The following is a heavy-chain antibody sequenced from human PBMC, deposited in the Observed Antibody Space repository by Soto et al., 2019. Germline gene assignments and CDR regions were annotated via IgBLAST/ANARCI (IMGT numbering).Heavy chain of an antibody. CDR1: GFTFSSYG. D-gene: IGHD3-3*01. J-gene: IGHJ6*02. V-gene: IGHV3-30*18. CDR2: ISYDGSNK. Sequence: QVQLVESGGGVVQPGRSLRLSCAASGFTFSSYGMHWVRQAPGKGLEWVAGISYDGSNKYYADSVKGRFTISRDNSKNTLDLQMNSLRAEDTAVYYCAKDLSDFWSGYYTDYYYYGMDVWGQGTTVTVSS. CDR3: AKDLSDFWSGYYTDYYYYGMDV.